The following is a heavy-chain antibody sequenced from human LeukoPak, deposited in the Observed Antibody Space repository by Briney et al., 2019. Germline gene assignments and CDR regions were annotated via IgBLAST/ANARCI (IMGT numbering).Heavy chain of an antibody. CDR2: INPNSGGT. Sequence: ASVTVSCKASGYTFTGCYMHWVRQAPGQGLEWMGWINPNSGGTNYAQKFLVRVTMTRDTSISTAYMELSRLRSDDTAVYYCARDLKSTVTLDYYYYGMDVWGQGTTVTVSS. J-gene: IGHJ6*02. CDR3: ARDLKSTVTLDYYYYGMDV. V-gene: IGHV1-2*02. D-gene: IGHD4-17*01. CDR1: GYTFTGCY.